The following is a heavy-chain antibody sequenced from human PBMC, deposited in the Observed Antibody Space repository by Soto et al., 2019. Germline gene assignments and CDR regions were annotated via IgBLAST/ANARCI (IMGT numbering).Heavy chain of an antibody. D-gene: IGHD3-10*01. CDR2: ISYDGSNK. V-gene: IGHV3-30-3*01. Sequence: QVQVVESGGGVVQPGRSLRLSCAASGFTFSHYAMHWVRQAPGKGLEWVAIISYDGSNKYYADSVKGRFTISRANSKNTLYLQMNSLRAEDTAVYYWAREDYGAYYFDYWGQGTLVTVSS. CDR3: AREDYGAYYFDY. CDR1: GFTFSHYA. J-gene: IGHJ4*02.